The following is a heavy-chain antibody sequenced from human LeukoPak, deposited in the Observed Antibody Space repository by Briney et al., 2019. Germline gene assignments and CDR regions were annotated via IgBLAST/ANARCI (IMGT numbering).Heavy chain of an antibody. CDR1: GGSISSNSYY. CDR2: IYYSGST. V-gene: IGHV4-39*01. D-gene: IGHD2-15*01. Sequence: SETLSLTCTVSGGSISSNSYYWGWIHQPPGKGLEWIGSIYYSGSTYYNPSLKSRVTISVDTSKNQFSLKLSSVTAADTAVYYCARQVVVAATRQGFDYWGQGTLVTVSS. J-gene: IGHJ4*02. CDR3: ARQVVVAATRQGFDY.